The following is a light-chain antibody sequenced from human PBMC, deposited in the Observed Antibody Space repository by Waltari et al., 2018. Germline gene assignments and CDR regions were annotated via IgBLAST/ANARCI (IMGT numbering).Light chain of an antibody. V-gene: IGKV3D-15*01. CDR3: LQRSNWPWT. CDR2: GAS. Sequence: EIVMTQSPATLSLSPGERATLSCRASQSVSSSLAWYQQKPGQAPRLLIYGASSRATGIPGRFSGSGSGTDFTLTISSLEPEDVGVYYCLQRSNWPWTFGQGTKVEIK. CDR1: QSVSSS. J-gene: IGKJ1*01.